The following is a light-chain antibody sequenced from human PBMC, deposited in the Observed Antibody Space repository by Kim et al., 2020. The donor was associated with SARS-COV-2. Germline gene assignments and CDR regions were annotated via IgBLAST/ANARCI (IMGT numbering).Light chain of an antibody. J-gene: IGLJ3*02. CDR2: EDN. CDR3: QSYDSSNQV. Sequence: GKPVTSSGTRSTGGIASNYVQWYQQRPGKAPTTVIYEDNQRPSGVPDRFSGSIDSSSNSASLTISGLKTEDEADYYCQSYDSSNQVFGGGTQLTVL. V-gene: IGLV6-57*03. CDR1: TGGIASNY.